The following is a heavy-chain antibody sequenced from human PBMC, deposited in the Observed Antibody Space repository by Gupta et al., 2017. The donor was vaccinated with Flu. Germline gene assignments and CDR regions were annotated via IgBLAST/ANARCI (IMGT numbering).Heavy chain of an antibody. D-gene: IGHD2-2*01. CDR3: AKDDHCSSSSCFPPYRHYFMDV. V-gene: IGHV3-30*02. Sequence: YTDSVKGRFTVSRENSQNTVYLQMNSVTPEDAAVYHCAKDDHCSSSSCFPPYRHYFMDVWGKGTTVTVSS. J-gene: IGHJ6*03.